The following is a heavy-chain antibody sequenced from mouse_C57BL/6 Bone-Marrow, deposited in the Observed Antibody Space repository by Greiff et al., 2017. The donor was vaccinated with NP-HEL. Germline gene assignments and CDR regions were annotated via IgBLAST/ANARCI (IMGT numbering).Heavy chain of an antibody. D-gene: IGHD2-1*01. CDR1: GYAFTNYL. Sequence: QVQLQQSGAELVRPGTSVKVSCKASGYAFTNYLIEWVKQRPGQGLEWIGVINPGSGGTNYNEKFKGKATLTADKSSSTAYMQLSSLTSEDSAVYFCARDGNWRAMDYWGQGTSVTVSS. CDR2: INPGSGGT. V-gene: IGHV1-54*01. CDR3: ARDGNWRAMDY. J-gene: IGHJ4*01.